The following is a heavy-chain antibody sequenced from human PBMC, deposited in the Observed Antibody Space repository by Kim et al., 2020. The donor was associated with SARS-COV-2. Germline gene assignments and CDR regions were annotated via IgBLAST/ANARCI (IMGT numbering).Heavy chain of an antibody. D-gene: IGHD6-19*01. Sequence: SETLSLTCTVSGASINSTDYYWGWIRQPPGKGLEWIGSLYYSDNTYYNPSLKSRVTISVDTSKNQFSLKLNSVTSADTAVYSCASGYSSGWLPPDYWGQGTLVTVSS. J-gene: IGHJ4*02. CDR3: ASGYSSGWLPPDY. V-gene: IGHV4-39*01. CDR2: LYYSDNT. CDR1: GASINSTDYY.